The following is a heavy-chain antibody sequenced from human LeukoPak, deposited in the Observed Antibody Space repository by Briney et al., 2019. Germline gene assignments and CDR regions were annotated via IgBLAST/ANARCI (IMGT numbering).Heavy chain of an antibody. CDR1: GYTFTDYY. CDR3: AINKAAKSLDY. CDR2: MNPNSGGT. D-gene: IGHD6-25*01. J-gene: IGHJ4*02. Sequence: ASVKVSCKASGYTFTDYYIHWVRQAPGQGLEWMAWMNPNSGGTSYAQKFQGRVTMTRDTSISTGYMELSRLRFDDTAVYYCAINKAAKSLDYWGQGTLVTVSS. V-gene: IGHV1-2*02.